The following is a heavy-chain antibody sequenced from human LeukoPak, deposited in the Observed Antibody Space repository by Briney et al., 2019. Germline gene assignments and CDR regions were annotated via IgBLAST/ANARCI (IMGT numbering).Heavy chain of an antibody. Sequence: GGSLRLSCAASGFTFDDYGMSWFRQAPGKGLEWVSGINWNGGSTGYANSVKGRFTISRDNAKNSLYLQMNSLRAEDTAVYYCAKDRGFIAAAGSDDYCGQGTLVTVSS. CDR1: GFTFDDYG. J-gene: IGHJ4*02. CDR2: INWNGGST. CDR3: AKDRGFIAAAGSDDY. V-gene: IGHV3-20*04. D-gene: IGHD6-13*01.